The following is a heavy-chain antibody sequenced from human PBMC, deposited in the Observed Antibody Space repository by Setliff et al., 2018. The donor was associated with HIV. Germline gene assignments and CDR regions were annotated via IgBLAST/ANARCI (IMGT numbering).Heavy chain of an antibody. CDR3: ARGGERLEWLYGTITYGMDV. Sequence: AASVKVSCKASGYTFTSYTMHWVRQAPGQRLEWMGWINGGNGNTKYSQKFQGRVTITRDTSASTAYMELSSLRSEDTAVYYCARGGERLEWLYGTITYGMDVWGQGTTVTVSS. CDR2: INGGNGNT. D-gene: IGHD3-3*01. J-gene: IGHJ6*02. CDR1: GYTFTSYT. V-gene: IGHV1-3*01.